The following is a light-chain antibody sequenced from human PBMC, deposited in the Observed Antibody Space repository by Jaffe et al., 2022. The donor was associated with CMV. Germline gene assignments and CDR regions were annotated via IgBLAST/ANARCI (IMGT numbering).Light chain of an antibody. CDR3: QQYDSLPLT. V-gene: IGKV1-33*01. J-gene: IGKJ4*01. CDR2: EAS. Sequence: DIQMTQSPSSLSASVGDRVTITCQATQDISIYLNWYQQKPGKAPTLLIYEASTLKAGVPSRFSGSGSGTRFTFTIGGLQPEDIATYYCQQYDSLPLTFGGGTKVDLK. CDR1: QDISIY.